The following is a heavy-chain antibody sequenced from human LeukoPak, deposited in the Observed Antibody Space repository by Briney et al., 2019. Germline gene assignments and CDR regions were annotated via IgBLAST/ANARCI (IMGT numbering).Heavy chain of an antibody. V-gene: IGHV3-23*01. D-gene: IGHD6-19*01. Sequence: GGSLRLSCAASGFTFTSYAMSWVRQAPGKGLEWVSTISYAAGSTYYADSVKGRFTISTDNSKNTLYLQMNSLRAEDTAVYYCAKDYYSSGWGGGNVDYWGQGTLVTVSS. CDR1: GFTFTSYA. CDR2: ISYAAGST. CDR3: AKDYYSSGWGGGNVDY. J-gene: IGHJ4*02.